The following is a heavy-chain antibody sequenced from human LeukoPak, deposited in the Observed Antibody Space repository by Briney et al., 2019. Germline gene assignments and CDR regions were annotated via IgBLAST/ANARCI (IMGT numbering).Heavy chain of an antibody. Sequence: GGSLRLSCAASGFTFSDYYMSWVRQAPGKGLEWVAVISYDGSNKYYADSVKGRFTISRDNSKNTLYLQMNSLRAEDTAVYYCARDGVQYSSGPLDYWGQGTLVTVSS. J-gene: IGHJ4*02. CDR2: ISYDGSNK. CDR1: GFTFSDYY. D-gene: IGHD6-25*01. CDR3: ARDGVQYSSGPLDY. V-gene: IGHV3-30-3*01.